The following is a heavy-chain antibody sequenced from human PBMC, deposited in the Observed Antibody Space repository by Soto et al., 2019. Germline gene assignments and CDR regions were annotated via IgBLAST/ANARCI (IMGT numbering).Heavy chain of an antibody. CDR3: AKDLTVVRGLNYYGMDV. Sequence: EVQLLESGGGLVQPGGSLRLSCAASGFTFSSYAMSWVRQSPGKGLTWVSVITGNGGSTYYADSVKGRFTISRDNSKKTLCLQMNSLIAEDTAVYYCAKDLTVVRGLNYYGMDVWGQGTTVTVSS. J-gene: IGHJ6*02. D-gene: IGHD3-10*01. CDR1: GFTFSSYA. V-gene: IGHV3-23*01. CDR2: ITGNGGST.